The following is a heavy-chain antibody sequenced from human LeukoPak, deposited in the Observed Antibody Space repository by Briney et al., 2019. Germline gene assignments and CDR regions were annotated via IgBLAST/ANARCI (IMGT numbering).Heavy chain of an antibody. D-gene: IGHD6-19*01. CDR1: GFTFSSYG. V-gene: IGHV3-30*18. CDR3: AKVWETPLVIAVAGPLDY. CDR2: ISYDGSNK. J-gene: IGHJ4*02. Sequence: PGGSLRLSCAASGFTFSSYGMHWVRQAPGKGLEWVAVISYDGSNKYYADSVKGRFTISRDNSKNTLYLQMNSLRAEATAVYYCAKVWETPLVIAVAGPLDYWGQGTLVTVSS.